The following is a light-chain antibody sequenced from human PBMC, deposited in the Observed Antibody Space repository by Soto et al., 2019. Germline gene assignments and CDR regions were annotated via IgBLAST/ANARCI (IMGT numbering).Light chain of an antibody. CDR2: DAS. J-gene: IGKJ5*01. V-gene: IGKV3-11*01. CDR1: QSVSSY. CDR3: QQRSNWPEIT. Sequence: IVMTQSPDSLAVSPGERATRSCRASQSVSSYLAWYQQKPGQAPRLLIYDASNRATGIPARFSGSGSGTDFTLTISSLEPEDFAVYYCQQRSNWPEITFGQGTRLEIK.